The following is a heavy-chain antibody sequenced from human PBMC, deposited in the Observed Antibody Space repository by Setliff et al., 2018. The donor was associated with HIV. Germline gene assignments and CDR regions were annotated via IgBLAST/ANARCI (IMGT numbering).Heavy chain of an antibody. CDR3: AKVKVPTTDLYFLDY. J-gene: IGHJ4*02. CDR1: GFTFSNYG. Sequence: GGSLRLSCAASGFTFSNYGMHWVRQGPGKGLEWVAFIRSDESETYYADSVKGRFTISRDNSKNTLFLQMNSLRAEDTAVYYCAKVKVPTTDLYFLDYWGQGTPVTVSS. V-gene: IGHV3-30*02. CDR2: IRSDESET. D-gene: IGHD1-1*01.